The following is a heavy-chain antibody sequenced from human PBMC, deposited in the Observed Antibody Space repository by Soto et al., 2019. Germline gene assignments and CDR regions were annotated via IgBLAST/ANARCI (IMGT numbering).Heavy chain of an antibody. D-gene: IGHD4-17*01. J-gene: IGHJ3*02. Sequence: EVQLVESGGGLVKPGGSLRLSCAASGFTFSSYSMNWVRQAPGEGLEWVSSISSSSSYIYYADSVKGRFTISRDNAKNSLYLQMNSLRAEDTAVYYCARERTTVTGDAFDIWGQGTMVTVSS. CDR3: ARERTTVTGDAFDI. CDR1: GFTFSSYS. CDR2: ISSSSSYI. V-gene: IGHV3-21*01.